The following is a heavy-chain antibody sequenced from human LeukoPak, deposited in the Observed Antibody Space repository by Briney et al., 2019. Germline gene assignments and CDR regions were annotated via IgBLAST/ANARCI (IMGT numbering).Heavy chain of an antibody. J-gene: IGHJ4*02. CDR2: INHSGST. CDR3: ARRPPYSSGWYFDY. D-gene: IGHD6-19*01. V-gene: IGHV4-34*01. CDR1: GGSSSGYY. Sequence: PSETLSLTCAVYGGSSSGYYWSWLRQPPGKGLEWIGEINHSGSTNYNPSLKSRVTISVDTSKNQFSLKLSSVTAADTAVYYCARRPPYSSGWYFDYWGQGTLVTVSS.